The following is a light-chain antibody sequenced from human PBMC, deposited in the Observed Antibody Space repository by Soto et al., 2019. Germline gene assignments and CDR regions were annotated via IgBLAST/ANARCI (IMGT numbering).Light chain of an antibody. CDR2: AAS. CDR3: HHSYSTLWP. CDR1: QSISSY. Sequence: DIQMTQSPSSLSASVGDRVTITCRASQSISSYLNWYQQKPGKAPKLLIYAASSLQSGVPSRFSGSGSGTDFTLTISSLQPEDFATYYCHHSYSTLWPFGQGTKLQIK. J-gene: IGKJ1*01. V-gene: IGKV1-39*01.